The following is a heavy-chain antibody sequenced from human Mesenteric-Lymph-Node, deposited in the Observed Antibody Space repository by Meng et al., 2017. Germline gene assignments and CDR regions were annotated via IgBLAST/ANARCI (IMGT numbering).Heavy chain of an antibody. V-gene: IGHV3-21*01. CDR3: VDGEYR. CDR2: ISSSSSYI. Sequence: GESLKISCAASGFTFSTYWMHWVRQAPGKGLEWVSSISSSSSYIYYADSVKGRFTISRDNAKNSLYLQMNSLRAEDTAVYYCVDGEYRWGQGTLVTVSS. D-gene: IGHD4-17*01. J-gene: IGHJ5*02. CDR1: GFTFSTYW.